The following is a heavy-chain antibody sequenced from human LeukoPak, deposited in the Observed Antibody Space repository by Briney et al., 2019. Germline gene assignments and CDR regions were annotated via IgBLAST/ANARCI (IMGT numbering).Heavy chain of an antibody. J-gene: IGHJ4*02. V-gene: IGHV4-59*01. CDR3: ARGWTTVTYYFDY. D-gene: IGHD4-17*01. Sequence: SETLSLTCTVSGGSISDYYWSWMWQPPGKGLEWIGYIYYTGSTNYNPSLESRVTISVDTSKNQLSLKLSSATAADTAVYYCARGWTTVTYYFDYWGQGTLVTVSS. CDR2: IYYTGST. CDR1: GGSISDYY.